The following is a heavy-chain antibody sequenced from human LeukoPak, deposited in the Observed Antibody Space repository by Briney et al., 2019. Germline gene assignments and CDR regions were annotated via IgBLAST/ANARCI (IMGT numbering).Heavy chain of an antibody. CDR1: EFTFSSYS. J-gene: IGHJ3*02. V-gene: IGHV3-48*01. CDR3: ARGLHYYDTGGYYYPDAFDI. CDR2: ISSISSTI. Sequence: GGSLRLSCAASEFTFSSYSMNWVRQAPGKGLEWVSYISSISSTIYYADSAKGRFTISRDNAKNSLSLQMNSLRAEDTAVYYCARGLHYYDTGGYYYPDAFDIWGQGTMVTVSS. D-gene: IGHD3-22*01.